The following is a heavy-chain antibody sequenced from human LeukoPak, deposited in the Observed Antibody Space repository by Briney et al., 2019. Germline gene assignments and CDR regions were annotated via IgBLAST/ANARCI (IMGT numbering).Heavy chain of an antibody. CDR1: GYSFTSYG. J-gene: IGHJ3*01. Sequence: ASVKVSCKSSGYSFTSYGITWVRQAPGQGLEWMGWISALNGNTDYAQKLQGRVTVTTDTSTNTAYMELRGLRSDDTAVYYCTRGVQALDRKSGSYDAFDVWGQGTMVTVSS. D-gene: IGHD1-26*01. CDR2: ISALNGNT. V-gene: IGHV1-18*01. CDR3: TRGVQALDRKSGSYDAFDV.